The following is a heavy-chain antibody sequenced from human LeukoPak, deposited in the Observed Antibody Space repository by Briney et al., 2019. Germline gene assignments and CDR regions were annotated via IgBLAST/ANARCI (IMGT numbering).Heavy chain of an antibody. CDR3: ARAEYYYDSSGYSARDDY. V-gene: IGHV4-38-2*02. D-gene: IGHD3-22*01. CDR2: IYHSGST. Sequence: SETLSLTCTVSGYSISSGYYWGWIRQPPGKGLEWIGSIYHSGSTYYNPSLKSRVTISVDTSKNQFSLKPSSVTAADTAVYYCARAEYYYDSSGYSARDDYWGQGTLVTVSS. CDR1: GYSISSGYY. J-gene: IGHJ4*02.